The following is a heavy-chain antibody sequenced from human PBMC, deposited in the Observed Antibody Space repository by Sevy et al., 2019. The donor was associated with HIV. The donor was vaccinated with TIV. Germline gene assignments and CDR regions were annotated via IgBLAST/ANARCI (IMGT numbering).Heavy chain of an antibody. CDR2: INPDSGGQ. J-gene: IGHJ4*02. D-gene: IGHD2-21*01. CDR3: VRDDRDGYFEY. CDR1: GYTFTGYY. V-gene: IGHV1-2*02. Sequence: ASVKVSCKASGYTFTGYYMHWVRQAPGQGLQWMGWINPDSGGQNYAPKFQGRVTLTRDTSISTAYMEVSRLKSDDTDVDYCVRDDRDGYFEYWGQGTLVTVSS.